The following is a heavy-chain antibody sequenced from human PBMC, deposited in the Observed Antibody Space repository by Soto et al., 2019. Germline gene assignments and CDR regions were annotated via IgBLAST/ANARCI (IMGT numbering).Heavy chain of an antibody. V-gene: IGHV1-69*13. CDR2: IIPIFGTA. D-gene: IGHD1-26*01. CDR3: ARVGPLVGATAMGYYYYGMDV. Sequence: SVKVSCKASGYTFTSYYMHWVRQAPGQGLEWMGGIIPIFGTANYAQKFQGRVTITADESTSTAYMELSSLRSEDTAVYYCARVGPLVGATAMGYYYYGMDVWGQGTTVTV. J-gene: IGHJ6*02. CDR1: GYTFTSYY.